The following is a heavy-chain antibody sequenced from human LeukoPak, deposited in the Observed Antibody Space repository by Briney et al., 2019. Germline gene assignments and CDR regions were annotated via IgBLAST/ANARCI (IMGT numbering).Heavy chain of an antibody. V-gene: IGHV3-33*01. CDR1: GFTFSSYG. Sequence: PGGSLRLSCAASGFTFSSYGMHWVRQAPGKGLEWVAVIWYDGSNKYFADSVKGRFTISRDNSKNTLYLQMNSLRAEDTAVYYCARDGVRSGYHEEPDYWGQGTLVTVSS. CDR3: ARDGVRSGYHEEPDY. CDR2: IWYDGSNK. J-gene: IGHJ4*02. D-gene: IGHD3-22*01.